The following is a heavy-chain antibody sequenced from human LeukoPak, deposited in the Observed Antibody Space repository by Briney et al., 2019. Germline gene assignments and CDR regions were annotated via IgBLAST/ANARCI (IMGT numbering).Heavy chain of an antibody. V-gene: IGHV1-18*01. Sequence: ASVKVSCKASGYTFTSYGISWVRQAPGQGLEWMAWISAYNGNTNYAQKLQGRVTMTTDTSTSTAYMELRSLRSDDTAVYYCASPKGYSYGLNDAFDIWGQGTMVTVSS. CDR2: ISAYNGNT. CDR3: ASPKGYSYGLNDAFDI. CDR1: GYTFTSYG. D-gene: IGHD5-18*01. J-gene: IGHJ3*02.